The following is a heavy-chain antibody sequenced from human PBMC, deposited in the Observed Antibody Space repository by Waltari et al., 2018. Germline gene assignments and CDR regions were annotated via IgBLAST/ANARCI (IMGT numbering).Heavy chain of an antibody. CDR3: AKDLGGNMDY. CDR2: IWYDGRNK. Sequence: QVQLVESGGGVVQPGRSLRLSCAASGFTFSSYGMHWVRQAPGKGLEWVAVIWYDGRNKYYADSVKGRFTISRDNSKNTLYLQMNSLRAEDTAMYYCAKDLGGNMDYWGQGTLVTVSS. D-gene: IGHD2-15*01. J-gene: IGHJ4*02. V-gene: IGHV3-30*18. CDR1: GFTFSSYG.